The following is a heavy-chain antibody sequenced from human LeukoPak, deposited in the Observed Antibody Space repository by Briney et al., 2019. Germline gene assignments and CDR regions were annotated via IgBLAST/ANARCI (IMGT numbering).Heavy chain of an antibody. D-gene: IGHD3-22*01. V-gene: IGHV1-18*01. Sequence: ASVKVSCKASGYTFTSYGISWVRQAPGQGLEWMGWISAYNGNSNYAQKFQGRVTMTTDTSTSTGYMELRSLRSDDTAVYYCARDLYGSGYPRAYWYFDLWGRGTLVTVSS. CDR3: ARDLYGSGYPRAYWYFDL. J-gene: IGHJ2*01. CDR2: ISAYNGNS. CDR1: GYTFTSYG.